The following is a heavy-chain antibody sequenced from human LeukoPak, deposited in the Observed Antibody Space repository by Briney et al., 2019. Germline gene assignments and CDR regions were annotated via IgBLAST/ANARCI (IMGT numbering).Heavy chain of an antibody. V-gene: IGHV3-49*04. CDR2: IRSKVYGGTT. D-gene: IGHD3-3*01. CDR3: TRVRHHDYWSGYSDY. Sequence: PGGSLRLSCAASGFSFSSHWMSWVRQAPGRGLEWVSFIRSKVYGGTTEDAASVKDRFTISRDDSKSIAYLQMNSLKIEDTAVYYCTRVRHHDYWSGYSDYWGQGTLVTVSS. CDR1: GFSFSSHW. J-gene: IGHJ4*02.